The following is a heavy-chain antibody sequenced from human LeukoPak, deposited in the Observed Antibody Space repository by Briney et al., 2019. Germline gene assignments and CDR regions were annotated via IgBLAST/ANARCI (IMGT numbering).Heavy chain of an antibody. CDR2: IYHSGST. J-gene: IGHJ4*02. D-gene: IGHD2-15*01. CDR1: GGSISSGGYS. CDR3: ASPSRYCSGGSCYSIDY. Sequence: SETLSLTCTVSGGSISSGGYSWSWIRQPPGKGLEWIGYIYHSGSTYYNPSLKSRVTISVDTSKNQFSLKLSSVTAADTAVYYCASPSRYCSGGSCYSIDYWGQGTLVTVSS. V-gene: IGHV4-30-2*01.